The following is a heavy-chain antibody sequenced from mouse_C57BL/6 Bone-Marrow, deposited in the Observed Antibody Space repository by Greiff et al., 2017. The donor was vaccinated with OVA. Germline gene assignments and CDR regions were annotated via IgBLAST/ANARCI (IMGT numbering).Heavy chain of an antibody. CDR1: GYTFTSYW. Sequence: QVQLQQSGAELAKPGASVKLSCKASGYTFTSYWMHWVKQRPGQGLEWIGYINPSSGYTKYNQKFKDKATLTADKSSSTAYMQLSSLTYEDSAVYYCARGATTVVGRGWFADWGQGTLVTVSA. CDR3: ARGATTVVGRGWFAD. V-gene: IGHV1-7*01. J-gene: IGHJ3*01. D-gene: IGHD1-1*01. CDR2: INPSSGYT.